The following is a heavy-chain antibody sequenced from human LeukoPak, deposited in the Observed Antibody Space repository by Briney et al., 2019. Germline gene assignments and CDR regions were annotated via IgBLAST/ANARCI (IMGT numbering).Heavy chain of an antibody. CDR2: IYYSGST. CDR1: GGSISSGDYY. J-gene: IGHJ1*01. V-gene: IGHV4-30-4*08. CDR3: ASYGDLQYFQH. D-gene: IGHD4-17*01. Sequence: PSETLSLTCTVSGGSISSGDYYWSWIRQPPGKGLEWIGYIYYSGSTHYNPSLKSRVTISVDTSKNQFPLKLSSVTAADTAVYYCASYGDLQYFQHWGQGTLVTVSS.